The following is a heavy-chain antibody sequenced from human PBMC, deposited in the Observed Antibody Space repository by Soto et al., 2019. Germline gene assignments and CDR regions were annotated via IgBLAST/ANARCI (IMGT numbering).Heavy chain of an antibody. CDR2: IVPLLGTA. CDR1: GGTFSTSG. CDR3: AREYSSGWSGY. V-gene: IGHV1-69*01. Sequence: QVHLVQSGAEVKKPGSSVKVSCKASGGTFSTSGISWVRQAPGQGLEWVGRIVPLLGTANYAQRFQGRVTITADESTSTAYMELSSLRSEDMAVYYCAREYSSGWSGYWGQGTLVAVSS. J-gene: IGHJ4*02. D-gene: IGHD6-19*01.